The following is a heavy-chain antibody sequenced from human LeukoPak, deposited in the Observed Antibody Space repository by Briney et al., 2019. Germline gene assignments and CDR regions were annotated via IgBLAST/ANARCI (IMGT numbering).Heavy chain of an antibody. J-gene: IGHJ4*02. CDR1: GGTFSSYA. Sequence: GASVKVSCKASGGTFSSYAISWVRQAPGQGLEWLGGIIPIFGTANYAQKFQGRVTITADESTSTAYMELSSLRSEDTAVYYCARDQNGYSGYDPLYYFEYWGQGTLVTVSS. D-gene: IGHD5-12*01. V-gene: IGHV1-69*13. CDR3: ARDQNGYSGYDPLYYFEY. CDR2: IIPIFGTA.